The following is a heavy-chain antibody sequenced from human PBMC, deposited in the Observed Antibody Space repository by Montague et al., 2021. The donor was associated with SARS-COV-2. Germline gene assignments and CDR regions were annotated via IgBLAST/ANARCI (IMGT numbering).Heavy chain of an antibody. V-gene: IGHV3-64*01. J-gene: IGHJ4*02. D-gene: IGHD6-19*01. CDR1: GFTFSSYA. CDR3: ARGRAVAVYGY. Sequence: SLRLSCAASGFTFSSYAMHWVRQAPGKGLEYVSAISSNGGSTYYANSVKGRFTISRDNSKNTLYLQMGSLRAEDMAVYYCARGRAVAVYGYWGQGTLVTVSS. CDR2: ISSNGGST.